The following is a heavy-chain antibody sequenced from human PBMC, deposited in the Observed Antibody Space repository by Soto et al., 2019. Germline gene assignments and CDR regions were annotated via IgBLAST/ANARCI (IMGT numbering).Heavy chain of an antibody. CDR2: IKQDGSEK. J-gene: IGHJ5*02. D-gene: IGHD6-6*01. V-gene: IGHV3-7*01. CDR1: GFTFSSYW. Sequence: EVQLVESGGGLVQPGGSLRLSCAASGFTFSSYWMSWVRQAPGKGLEWVANIKQDGSEKYYVDSVKGRFTISRDNAKNSLYLQMNSLRAEDTAVYYCARSIAARLNWFDPWGQGTQVTVSS. CDR3: ARSIAARLNWFDP.